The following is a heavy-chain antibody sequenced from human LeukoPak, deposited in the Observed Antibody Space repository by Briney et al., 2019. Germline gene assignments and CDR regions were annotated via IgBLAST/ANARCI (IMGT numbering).Heavy chain of an antibody. CDR3: ARFTCFSSSCCYHYGMDV. CDR2: IYDSGNT. Sequence: SETLSLTCTVSGGSVSSGGHYWTWIRQSPGKGLEWIGYIYDSGNTNYNPSLKSRVTISVDTSKNQFSLKLSSATAADTAVYYCARFTCFSSSCCYHYGMDVWGEGTTVTVSS. CDR1: GGSVSSGGHY. D-gene: IGHD2-2*01. J-gene: IGHJ6*04. V-gene: IGHV4-61*08.